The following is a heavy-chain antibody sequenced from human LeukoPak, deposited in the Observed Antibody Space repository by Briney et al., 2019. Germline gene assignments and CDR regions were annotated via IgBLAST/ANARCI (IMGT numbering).Heavy chain of an antibody. J-gene: IGHJ3*02. V-gene: IGHV4-39*01. D-gene: IGHD6-13*01. Sequence: SETLSLTCTVSGGSISSSTYYWGWIRQPPGKGLEWIGSIYYSGSTYYNASLKSRVTISADTSKNQFSLKLSSVTAADTAVYYCASPLSGSSSWHGDAFDIWGKGKMVTVSS. CDR2: IYYSGST. CDR1: GGSISSSTYY. CDR3: ASPLSGSSSWHGDAFDI.